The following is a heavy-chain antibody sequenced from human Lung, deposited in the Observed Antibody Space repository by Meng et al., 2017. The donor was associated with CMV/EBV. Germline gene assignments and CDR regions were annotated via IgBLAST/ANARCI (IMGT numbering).Heavy chain of an antibody. CDR2: ISSASGTT. CDR3: AKDSSRSTWYGPDDYSGMDV. D-gene: IGHD6-13*01. CDR1: GFTFSSYS. V-gene: IGHV3-48*01. Sequence: GESLKISCAASGFTFSSYSMNWVRQAPGKGLEWLSYISSASGTTYYADSVKGRLTISRDYSKNMLYLQMNSLRAEDTAVYYCAKDSSRSTWYGPDDYSGMDVWGQGTXVTVSS. J-gene: IGHJ6*02.